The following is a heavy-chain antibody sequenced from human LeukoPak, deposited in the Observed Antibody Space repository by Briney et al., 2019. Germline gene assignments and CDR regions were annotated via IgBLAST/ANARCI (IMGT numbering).Heavy chain of an antibody. D-gene: IGHD4-17*01. Sequence: LSETLSLTCTVSGGSISSSSYYWGWIRQPPGKGLEWIGSIYYSGSTYYNPSLKSRVTISVDTSKNQFSLKLSSVTAADTAVYYCARETTVTTFDYWGQGTLVTVSS. V-gene: IGHV4-39*07. CDR2: IYYSGST. CDR1: GGSISSSSYY. CDR3: ARETTVTTFDY. J-gene: IGHJ4*02.